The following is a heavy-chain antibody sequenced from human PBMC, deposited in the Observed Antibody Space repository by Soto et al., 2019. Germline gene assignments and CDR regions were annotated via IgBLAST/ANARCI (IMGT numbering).Heavy chain of an antibody. J-gene: IGHJ4*02. D-gene: IGHD2-21*01. CDR3: AKDRGGGAVVPDY. CDR1: GFSFSSYG. CDR2: IWYDGSNE. Sequence: QVQLVESGGGVVQPGRSLRLSCAASGFSFSSYGIHCVRQAPGKGLEWVAVIWYDGSNEYYADSVKGRFSISRDNSKGTVYRKMNSLRAEDTAVYYCAKDRGGGAVVPDYWGQGTLVTVSS. V-gene: IGHV3-33*06.